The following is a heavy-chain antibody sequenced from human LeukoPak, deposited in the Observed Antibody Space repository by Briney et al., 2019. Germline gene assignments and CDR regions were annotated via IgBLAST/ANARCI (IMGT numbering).Heavy chain of an antibody. J-gene: IGHJ4*02. D-gene: IGHD3-22*01. CDR1: GFTFSSYA. V-gene: IGHV3-23*01. CDR3: AKHYYDSSGTPRYFDY. CDR2: IGGTNGRT. Sequence: GGSLRLPCAASGFTFSSYAMSWVRQAPGKGLEWVSAIGGTNGRTYYADSEKGRFTISRDNSKNTLYLQMNSLRDEDTAVYYCAKHYYDSSGTPRYFDYWGQGTLVTVSS.